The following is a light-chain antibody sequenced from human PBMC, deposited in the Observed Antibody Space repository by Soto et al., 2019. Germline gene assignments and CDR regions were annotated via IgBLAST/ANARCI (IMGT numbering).Light chain of an antibody. CDR3: SSYAGINSV. CDR1: SSDVGGYNY. J-gene: IGLJ2*01. CDR2: EVS. V-gene: IGLV2-8*01. Sequence: QSALTQPPSASGSPGQSVTISCTGTSSDVGGYNYVSWYQQYPGKAPKLMIYEVSKRPSGVPDRFSGSKSGNTASLNVSGLQAEDEADYYCSSYAGINSVFGGGTKLTVL.